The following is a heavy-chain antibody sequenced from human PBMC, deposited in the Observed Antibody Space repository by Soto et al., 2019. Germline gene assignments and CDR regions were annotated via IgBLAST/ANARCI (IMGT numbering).Heavy chain of an antibody. D-gene: IGHD3-3*01. Sequence: QVQLVQSGAEVKKPGASVKVSCKASGYTFTSYGISWVRQAPGQGLEWMGWISAYNGNTNYAQKLQGRVTMTTETSTSTAYMELRSLRSDDTAVYYCARAGGLTYYDFWRTTDGYYGMDVWGQGTTVTVSS. CDR2: ISAYNGNT. V-gene: IGHV1-18*04. J-gene: IGHJ6*02. CDR3: ARAGGLTYYDFWRTTDGYYGMDV. CDR1: GYTFTSYG.